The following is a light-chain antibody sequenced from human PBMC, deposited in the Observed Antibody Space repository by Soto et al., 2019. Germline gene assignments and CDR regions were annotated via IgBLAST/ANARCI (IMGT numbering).Light chain of an antibody. CDR2: DVS. Sequence: QSALTQPASVSGSPGQSITISCTGTSSDVGGYNYVSWYQQHPDKAPKLMIFDVSSRPSGVSNRFSGSKSGSTASLTISGLQAEDAADYYCSSYTSSTHVVFGGGTTVTVL. V-gene: IGLV2-14*03. CDR1: SSDVGGYNY. J-gene: IGLJ2*01. CDR3: SSYTSSTHVV.